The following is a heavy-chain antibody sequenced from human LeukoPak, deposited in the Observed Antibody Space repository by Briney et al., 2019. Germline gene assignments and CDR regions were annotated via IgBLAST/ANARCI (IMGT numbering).Heavy chain of an antibody. CDR1: GGSISSYY. Sequence: SETLSLTCTVSGGSISSYYWSWVRQPPGKGLEWIGDIYYSGSTNYNPSLKSRVTTSVDTSKNRFFLILSSVTAADTAIYYCARAYSGTYSYFDHWGQGTLVTVSS. CDR2: IYYSGST. D-gene: IGHD1-26*01. CDR3: ARAYSGTYSYFDH. J-gene: IGHJ4*02. V-gene: IGHV4-59*01.